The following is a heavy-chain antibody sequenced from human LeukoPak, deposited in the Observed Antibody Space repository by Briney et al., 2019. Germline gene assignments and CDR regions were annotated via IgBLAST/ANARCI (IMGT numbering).Heavy chain of an antibody. CDR1: GFTFDDYA. CDR2: ISWNSGSI. CDR3: AKTPYYDFWSDSPLDY. V-gene: IGHV3-9*01. Sequence: GGSLRLSCAASGFTFDDYAMHWVRQAPGKGLEWVSGISWNSGSIGYADSVKGRFTISRDNAKNSLYLQMNSLRAEDTALYYCAKTPYYDFWSDSPLDYWGQGTLVIVSS. J-gene: IGHJ4*02. D-gene: IGHD3-3*01.